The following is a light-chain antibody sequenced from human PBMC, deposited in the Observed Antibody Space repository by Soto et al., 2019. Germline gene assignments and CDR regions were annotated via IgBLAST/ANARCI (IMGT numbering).Light chain of an antibody. CDR3: SSFTSSSVVV. CDR2: DVT. CDR1: SSDIGRYDY. J-gene: IGLJ3*02. Sequence: QSALTQPASVSGSPGQSITISCTGTSSDIGRYDYVAWYQQHPDKAPKLLIYDVTNRPSGVSQRFSGSKSGSTASLTISGLQTEDEADYYCSSFTSSSVVVFGGGTQLTVL. V-gene: IGLV2-14*03.